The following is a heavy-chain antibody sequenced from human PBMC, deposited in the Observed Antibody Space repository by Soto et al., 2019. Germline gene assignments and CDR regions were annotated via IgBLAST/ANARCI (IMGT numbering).Heavy chain of an antibody. CDR2: MNPNSGNT. Sequence: QVQVVQSGAEVKKPGASVKVSCKASGYTFTSYDINWVRQATGQGLEWMGRMNPNSGNTAYAQKFQGRVTMTRNTSISTAHMQLSGLRSEDTAIYYCARSPILGASNHWFDPWGQGTLLTVSS. CDR3: ARSPILGASNHWFDP. D-gene: IGHD1-26*01. CDR1: GYTFTSYD. V-gene: IGHV1-8*01. J-gene: IGHJ5*02.